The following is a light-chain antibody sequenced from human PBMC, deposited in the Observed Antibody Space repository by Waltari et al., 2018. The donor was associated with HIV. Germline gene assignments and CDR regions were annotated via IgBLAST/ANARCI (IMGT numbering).Light chain of an antibody. J-gene: IGLJ2*01. Sequence: QSALTPPRSVSGSPAQSFTLPCSGASSAVVGYNYVSWYKQHPGKAPKVMMYEVNKRPSGVPDRFSGSKSGNTASLTISGLRAEDEADYYCCSYTGTYTFVFGGGTKLTVL. CDR3: CSYTGTYTFV. CDR1: SSAVVGYNY. V-gene: IGLV2-11*01. CDR2: EVN.